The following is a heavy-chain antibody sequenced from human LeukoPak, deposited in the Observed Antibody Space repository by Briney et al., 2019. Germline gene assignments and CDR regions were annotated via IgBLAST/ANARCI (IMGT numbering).Heavy chain of an antibody. CDR3: ARDAALLHDFWSGYWTYFDY. V-gene: IGHV1-69*04. CDR1: GGTFSSYA. CDR2: IIPILGIA. J-gene: IGHJ4*02. D-gene: IGHD3-3*01. Sequence: SVKVSCKASGGTFSSYAISWVRQAPGQGLGWMGRIIPILGIANYAQKFQGRVTMTRDTSTSTVYMELSSLRSEDTAVYYCARDAALLHDFWSGYWTYFDYWGQGTLVTVSS.